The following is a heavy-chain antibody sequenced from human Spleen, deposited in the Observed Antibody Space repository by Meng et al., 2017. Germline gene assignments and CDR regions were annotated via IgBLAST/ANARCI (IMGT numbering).Heavy chain of an antibody. CDR2: ISAYNGNT. D-gene: IGHD6-19*01. V-gene: IGHV1-18*01. CDR1: GYTFTSYG. Sequence: QVKLGKAGAEVKKPGASVKVSCKASGYTFTSYGISWVRQAPGQGLEWMGWISAYNGNTNYAQKLQGRVTMTTDTSTSTAYMELRSLRSEDTAVYYCARNIAVAPERDWFDPWGQGTLVTASS. CDR3: ARNIAVAPERDWFDP. J-gene: IGHJ5*02.